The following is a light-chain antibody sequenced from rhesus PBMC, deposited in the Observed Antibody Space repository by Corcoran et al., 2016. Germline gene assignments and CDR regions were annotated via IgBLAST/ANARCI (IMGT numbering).Light chain of an antibody. CDR1: ENVNKY. J-gene: IGKJ1*01. V-gene: IGKV1-25*01. CDR2: KAS. CDR3: QQHNIYPRT. Sequence: DIQMTQSPFSLSASVGDRVTITCRASENVNKYLNWYQQKPGKAPKLLIYKASTLQSGVPYRFSGSGSGTDFTLTISSLQPEDFATYYCQQHNIYPRTFGQGTKVEIK.